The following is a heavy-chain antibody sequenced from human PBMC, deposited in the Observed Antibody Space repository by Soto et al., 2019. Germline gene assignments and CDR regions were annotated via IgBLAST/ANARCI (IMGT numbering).Heavy chain of an antibody. Sequence: EVQLVESGGGLVHPGGSLRLSCAASGFTFSSYDMHWVRQATGKGLEWVSAIGTAGDTYYPGSVKGRFTISRENAKNSLYLQMNSLRAGDTAVYYCARGRLATDGMDVWGQGTTVTVSS. J-gene: IGHJ6*02. CDR3: ARGRLATDGMDV. CDR1: GFTFSSYD. CDR2: IGTAGDT. D-gene: IGHD5-12*01. V-gene: IGHV3-13*01.